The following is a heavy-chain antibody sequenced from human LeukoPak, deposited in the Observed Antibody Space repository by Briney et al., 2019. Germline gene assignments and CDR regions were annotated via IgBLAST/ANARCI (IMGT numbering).Heavy chain of an antibody. CDR1: GFTFNRNA. CDR2: ISSSSSYI. D-gene: IGHD2-15*01. CDR3: ARDLGYCSGGSCYSPPLYGMDV. J-gene: IGHJ6*02. Sequence: PGGSLRLSCAASGFTFNRNAISWVRQAPGKGLEWVSSISSSSSYIYYADSVKGRFTISRDNAKNSLYLQMNSLRAEDTAVYYCARDLGYCSGGSCYSPPLYGMDVWGQGTTVTVSS. V-gene: IGHV3-21*01.